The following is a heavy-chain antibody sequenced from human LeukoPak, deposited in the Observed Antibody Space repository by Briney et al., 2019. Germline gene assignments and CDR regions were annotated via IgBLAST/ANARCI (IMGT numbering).Heavy chain of an antibody. CDR3: ARTTSLTASGYDY. Sequence: AASVKVPCKTSGYTFTSYHINWVRQATGQGLEWMGWMNPYSGDRGYAQKFQGRVSITSDTSISTAYLELSSLRSDDTAVYFCARTTSLTASGYDYWGQGTLVTVSS. V-gene: IGHV1-8*03. J-gene: IGHJ4*02. CDR2: MNPYSGDR. CDR1: GYTFTSYH. D-gene: IGHD4-17*01.